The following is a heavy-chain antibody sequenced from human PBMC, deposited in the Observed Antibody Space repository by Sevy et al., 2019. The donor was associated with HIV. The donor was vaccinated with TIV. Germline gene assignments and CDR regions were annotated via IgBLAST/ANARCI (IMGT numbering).Heavy chain of an antibody. J-gene: IGHJ2*01. CDR3: AKHYIHDIADGWYFDL. CDR1: GFTVSRNY. V-gene: IGHV3-66*01. D-gene: IGHD6-13*01. CDR2: IYSDGKT. Sequence: GGSLRLSCAASGFTVSRNYMSWVRQAPGKGLEWVSVIYSDGKTFYADSVQDRFTISRDNSKNTLYLQVNSLRVEDTAVYYCAKHYIHDIADGWYFDLWGRGTLVTVSS.